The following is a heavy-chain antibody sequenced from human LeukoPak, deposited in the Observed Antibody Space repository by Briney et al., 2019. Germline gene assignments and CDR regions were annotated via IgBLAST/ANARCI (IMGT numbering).Heavy chain of an antibody. CDR1: GGSINSHY. Sequence: SETLSLTCTVFGGSINSHYWTWIRQPPGKGLEWIAYIHYTGEIKYNPSLKSRVSISADTPKNQFSLRLNSVTAADTAVYYCVRQPSDWASFDYWGQGALVTISS. D-gene: IGHD3/OR15-3a*01. J-gene: IGHJ4*02. CDR3: VRQPSDWASFDY. V-gene: IGHV4-59*08. CDR2: IHYTGEI.